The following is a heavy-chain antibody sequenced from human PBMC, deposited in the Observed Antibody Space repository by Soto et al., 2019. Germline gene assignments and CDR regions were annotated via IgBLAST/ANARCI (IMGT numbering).Heavy chain of an antibody. Sequence: GGSLRLSCAASGFTFSSYAMSWVRQAPGKGLEWVSAIGGSGGSTYYADSVKGRFTISRDNSKNTVYLKMNSLRAGDTAVYYCAKVTYYDFWSGYYTFDYWGQGTLVTVSS. V-gene: IGHV3-23*01. CDR2: IGGSGGST. CDR1: GFTFSSYA. J-gene: IGHJ4*02. D-gene: IGHD3-3*01. CDR3: AKVTYYDFWSGYYTFDY.